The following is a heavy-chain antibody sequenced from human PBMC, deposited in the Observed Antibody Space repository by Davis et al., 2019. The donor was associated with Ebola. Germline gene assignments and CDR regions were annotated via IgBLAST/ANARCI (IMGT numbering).Heavy chain of an antibody. CDR3: ARVDMITFGGVIVPDAFDI. J-gene: IGHJ3*02. CDR2: INHSGST. Sequence: PSETLSLTCAVYGGSFSGYYWSWIRQPPGKGLEWIGEINHSGSTNYNPSLKSRVTISVDTSKNQFSLKLSSVTAADTAVYYCARVDMITFGGVIVPDAFDIWGQGTMVTVSS. CDR1: GGSFSGYY. D-gene: IGHD3-16*02. V-gene: IGHV4-34*01.